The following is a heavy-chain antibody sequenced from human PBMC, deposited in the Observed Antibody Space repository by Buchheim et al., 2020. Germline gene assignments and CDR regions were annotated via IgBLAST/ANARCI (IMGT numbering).Heavy chain of an antibody. CDR3: VRHGGLGRPDV. CDR1: EYSFTIYW. V-gene: IGHV5-51*01. Sequence: EVQLVQSGAEVKEPGESLKISCKALEYSFTIYWIGWVRQKPGKGLEWMGITYPGDSETRYSPSFEGQVTISSDKSLDTAYPQWDSLKASDTAMYYCVRHGGLGRPDVWGQGT. D-gene: IGHD3-16*01. J-gene: IGHJ3*01. CDR2: TYPGDSET.